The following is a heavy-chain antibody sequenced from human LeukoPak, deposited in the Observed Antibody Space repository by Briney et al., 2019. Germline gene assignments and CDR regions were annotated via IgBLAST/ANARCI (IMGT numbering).Heavy chain of an antibody. Sequence: GGSLRLSCAASGFTFSSYWMSWVRQAPGKGLEWVANIKQDGSEKYYVDFVKGRFTISRDNAKNSLYLQMNSLRAEDTAVYYCARIRDGYNRDAFDIWGQGTMVTVSS. CDR3: ARIRDGYNRDAFDI. D-gene: IGHD5-24*01. V-gene: IGHV3-7*01. CDR1: GFTFSSYW. CDR2: IKQDGSEK. J-gene: IGHJ3*02.